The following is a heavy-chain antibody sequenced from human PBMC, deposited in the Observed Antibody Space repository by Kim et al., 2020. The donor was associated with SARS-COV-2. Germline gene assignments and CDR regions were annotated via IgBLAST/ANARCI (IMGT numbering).Heavy chain of an antibody. CDR1: GYTFTSYA. D-gene: IGHD3-10*01. Sequence: ASVKVSCKASGYTFTSYAMNWVRQAPGQGLEWMGWINTNTGNPTYAQGFTGRFVFSLDTSVSTAYLQISSLKAEDTAVYYCARAVGPRIDIAITMVRGVMGYWGQGTLVTVSS. CDR2: INTNTGNP. CDR3: ARAVGPRIDIAITMVRGVMGY. V-gene: IGHV7-4-1*02. J-gene: IGHJ4*02.